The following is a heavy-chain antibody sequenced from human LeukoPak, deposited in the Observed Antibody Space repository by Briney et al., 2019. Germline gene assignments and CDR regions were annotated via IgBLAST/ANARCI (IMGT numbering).Heavy chain of an antibody. Sequence: SETLSLTCAVYGGSFSGYYWSWIRQPPGKGLEWIGEINHSGSTNYNPSLKSRVTISVDTSKNQFSLKLSSVTAADTAVYYCASTYYGSGSYPFDYWGQGTLVTVSS. V-gene: IGHV4-34*01. CDR3: ASTYYGSGSYPFDY. D-gene: IGHD3-10*01. J-gene: IGHJ4*02. CDR1: GGSFSGYY. CDR2: INHSGST.